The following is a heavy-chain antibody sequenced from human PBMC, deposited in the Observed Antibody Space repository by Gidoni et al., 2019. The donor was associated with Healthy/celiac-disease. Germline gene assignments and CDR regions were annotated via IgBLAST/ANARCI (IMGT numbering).Heavy chain of an antibody. D-gene: IGHD1-26*01. CDR2: ISSSSSYR. Sequence: VQLVESGGCLVKPGGSLRLSCAPSGFTFISYSMNWVRQAPGKGLEWVSSISSSSSYRYYADSVKGRFTISRDNAKNSLYLQMNSLRAEDTAVYYCARDIWWEPGGTPGDYWGQGTLVTVSS. CDR3: ARDIWWEPGGTPGDY. CDR1: GFTFISYS. J-gene: IGHJ4*02. V-gene: IGHV3-21*01.